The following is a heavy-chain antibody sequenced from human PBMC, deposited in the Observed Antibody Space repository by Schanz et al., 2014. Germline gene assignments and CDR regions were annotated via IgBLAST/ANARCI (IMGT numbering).Heavy chain of an antibody. CDR3: ARAPTAYCSDTSCLGTPFDY. CDR2: FIPILDVG. V-gene: IGHV1-69*02. D-gene: IGHD2-2*01. Sequence: QVQLVQSGAEVKKPGSSVKVSCKASRSTFSSYTISWVRQARGQGLEWVGRFIPILDVGNYAQQFQDRVTVTRDTSRSTVYMELSSLRSEDTAVYYCARAPTAYCSDTSCLGTPFDYWGQGTLVTVSS. CDR1: RSTFSSYT. J-gene: IGHJ4*02.